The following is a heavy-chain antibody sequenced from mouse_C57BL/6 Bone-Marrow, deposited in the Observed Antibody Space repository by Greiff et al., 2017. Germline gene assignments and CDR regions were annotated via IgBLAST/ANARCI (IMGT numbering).Heavy chain of an antibody. CDR3: ARGDWAPFDY. CDR1: GYTFTSYW. CDR2: IDPSASYT. D-gene: IGHD4-1*01. V-gene: IGHV1-69*01. Sequence: QVQLQQPGAELVMPGASVKLSCKASGYTFTSYWMHWVKQRPGQGLEWIGEIDPSASYTNYNQKFKGKSTLTVDKSSSTAYMQLSSLTSEDSAVYYCARGDWAPFDYWGQGTTLTVSS. J-gene: IGHJ2*01.